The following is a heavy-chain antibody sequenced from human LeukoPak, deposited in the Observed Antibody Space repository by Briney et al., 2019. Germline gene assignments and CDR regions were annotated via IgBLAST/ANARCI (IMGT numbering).Heavy chain of an antibody. CDR2: ISYDGSKL. D-gene: IGHD2-21*01. CDR3: AKAPVTSCRGAYCYPFDS. Sequence: GGSLRLSCAASGFTFSSYGMHWVRQAPGKRLEWVALISYDGSKLYYADSVKGRFTISRDNSKNTLYLRMNSLRAEDAAVYFCAKAPVTSCRGAYCYPFDSWGQGTLVTVSS. J-gene: IGHJ4*02. CDR1: GFTFSSYG. V-gene: IGHV3-30*18.